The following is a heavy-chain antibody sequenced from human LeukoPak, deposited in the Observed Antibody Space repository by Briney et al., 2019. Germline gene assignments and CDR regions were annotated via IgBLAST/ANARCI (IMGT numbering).Heavy chain of an antibody. J-gene: IGHJ4*02. CDR2: VYYSGST. CDR3: ARSEEMAALFDY. D-gene: IGHD5-24*01. Sequence: SETLSLTCTVSSDSISPYYWSWIRQSPGTGLEWIGCVYYSGSTTYNPSLKSRVTISIDTSKNQFSLKLTSVTAADTAMYYCARSEEMAALFDYWGQGTLVTVSS. CDR1: SDSISPYY. V-gene: IGHV4-59*01.